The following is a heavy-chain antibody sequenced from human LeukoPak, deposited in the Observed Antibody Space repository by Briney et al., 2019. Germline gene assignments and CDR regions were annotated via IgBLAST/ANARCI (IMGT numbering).Heavy chain of an antibody. D-gene: IGHD2-15*01. CDR1: GSTLGSYG. Sequence: HAGGSLRPSFPASGSTLGSYGLSWIRQPPGKGLEWVANIKEDGGEINYVDSVKGRFSISRDNARKSLSLEMNSLRAEDTAVYYCARDRGYSTFDIWGQGTLVTVSS. V-gene: IGHV3-7*01. CDR2: IKEDGGEI. J-gene: IGHJ3*02. CDR3: ARDRGYSTFDI.